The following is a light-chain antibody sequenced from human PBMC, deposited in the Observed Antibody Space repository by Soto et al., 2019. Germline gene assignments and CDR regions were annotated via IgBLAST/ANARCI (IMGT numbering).Light chain of an antibody. CDR1: RSNIGRNT. V-gene: IGLV1-47*02. CDR3: AAWDDSLGGRIV. Sequence: QSVLTQPPSASGTPGQRVTISCSGSRSNIGRNTVYWYQQLTGTAPKLLMSDNNERPSGVPDRFSGSKSGTSASLAIRGLRSEDEADYYCAAWDDSLGGRIVFGGGTQLTVL. J-gene: IGLJ7*01. CDR2: DNN.